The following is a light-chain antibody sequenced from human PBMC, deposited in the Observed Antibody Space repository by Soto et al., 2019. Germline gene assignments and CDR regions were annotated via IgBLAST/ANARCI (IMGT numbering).Light chain of an antibody. V-gene: IGKV3-20*01. Sequence: EIVLTQSPGTLSLSPGERATLSCRASQSVSSSYLAWYQQKPGQAPRLLIYGASNRDTGIPDRFSGSGSGTDFTLTISRLEPEDFAVYYCQQYGSSPFTVGPGPKVDIK. CDR1: QSVSSSY. CDR3: QQYGSSPFT. CDR2: GAS. J-gene: IGKJ3*01.